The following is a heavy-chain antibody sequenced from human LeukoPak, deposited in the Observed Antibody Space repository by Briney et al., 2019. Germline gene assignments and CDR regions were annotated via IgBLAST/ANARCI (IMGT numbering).Heavy chain of an antibody. CDR2: ISGSGGST. CDR3: ANRRYYYDSSGYELEVSWFDP. CDR1: GFTFSIYA. V-gene: IGHV3-23*01. D-gene: IGHD3-22*01. J-gene: IGHJ5*02. Sequence: PGGSLRLSCAASGFTFSIYAMSWVRQAPGKGLEWVSAISGSGGSTYYADSVKGRFTISRDNSKNTLYLQMNSLRAEDTAVYYCANRRYYYDSSGYELEVSWFDPWGQGTLVTVSS.